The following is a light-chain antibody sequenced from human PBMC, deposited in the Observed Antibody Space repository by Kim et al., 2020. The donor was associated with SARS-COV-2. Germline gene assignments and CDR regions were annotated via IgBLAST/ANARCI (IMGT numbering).Light chain of an antibody. CDR1: QGGSRNY. CDR3: HHYAGSPPYT. V-gene: IGKV3-20*01. J-gene: IGKJ2*01. Sequence: GERGNTSCRDRQGGSRNYIAWYQQKPGQAPRLLIYGASNRATGIPDRFSGSGSGTEFTLTISRLEPEDFAVYFCHHYAGSPPYTFGQGTKLEI. CDR2: GAS.